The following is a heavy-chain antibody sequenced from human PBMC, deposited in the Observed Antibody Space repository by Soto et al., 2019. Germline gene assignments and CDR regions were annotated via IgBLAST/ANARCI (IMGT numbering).Heavy chain of an antibody. Sequence: GGSLRLSCAASGFTFSDYYMSWIRQAPGKGLEWISYISSSGNTVYYADSVEGRFTISRDNAQNSLYLQMNNLRAEDTAVYYCARDSRVYYGSGSSVDGWGQGTLVTVSS. CDR3: ARDSRVYYGSGSSVDG. CDR1: GFTFSDYY. D-gene: IGHD3-10*01. CDR2: ISSSGNTV. V-gene: IGHV3-11*01. J-gene: IGHJ4*02.